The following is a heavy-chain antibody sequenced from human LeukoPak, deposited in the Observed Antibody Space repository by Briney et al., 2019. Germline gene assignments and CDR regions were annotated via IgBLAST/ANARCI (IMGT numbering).Heavy chain of an antibody. D-gene: IGHD3-10*02. CDR3: AELGITMIGGV. J-gene: IGHJ6*04. V-gene: IGHV3-74*01. Sequence: GGSLRLSCAASGFNFNNYWIHWVRQAPGKGLVWVSHVSNDGSGTHFADSVKGRFTISRDNAKNSLYLQMNSLRAEDTAVYYCAELGITMIGGVWGKGTTVTISS. CDR2: VSNDGSGT. CDR1: GFNFNNYW.